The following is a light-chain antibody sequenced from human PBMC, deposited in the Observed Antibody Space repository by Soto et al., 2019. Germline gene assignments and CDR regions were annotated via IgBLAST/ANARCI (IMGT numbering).Light chain of an antibody. Sequence: QPVLTQPPSVSGAPGQRVTISCTGSSSNIGAGYDVHWYQQLPGTAPKLLIYGNSNRPSGVPDRFSGSKSGTSASLAITGLQAEDEADYYCQAYDRSLSGWVFGGGTKVTVL. CDR1: SSNIGAGYD. CDR2: GNS. CDR3: QAYDRSLSGWV. V-gene: IGLV1-40*01. J-gene: IGLJ3*02.